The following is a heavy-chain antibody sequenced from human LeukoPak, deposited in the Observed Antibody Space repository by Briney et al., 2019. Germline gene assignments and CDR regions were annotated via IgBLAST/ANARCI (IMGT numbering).Heavy chain of an antibody. J-gene: IGHJ5*02. V-gene: IGHV3-74*01. Sequence: GGSLRLSCVASGITFSRYWMHWVRQARGKGLEWVSRVDNDGSGTIYADSVKGRFTISRDNVKNTLYLQMNSLRAEDTAVYYCARDFPHNGFDAWGQGTLVTVSS. CDR3: ARDFPHNGFDA. CDR2: VDNDGSGT. CDR1: GITFSRYW.